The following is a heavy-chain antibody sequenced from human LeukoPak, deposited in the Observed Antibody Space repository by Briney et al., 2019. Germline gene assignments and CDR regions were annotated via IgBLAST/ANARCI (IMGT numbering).Heavy chain of an antibody. CDR1: GFTVSSTY. D-gene: IGHD3-9*01. Sequence: GGSLRLSCAASGFTVSSTYMNWVRQAPGKGPEWVSVIYTGGGTYYADSVKGRFTFSRDTSKNTLYLQMNSLRAEDTAVYYCARSNYDILTGYHDAFDIWGQGTMVTVSS. V-gene: IGHV3-53*01. J-gene: IGHJ3*02. CDR2: IYTGGGT. CDR3: ARSNYDILTGYHDAFDI.